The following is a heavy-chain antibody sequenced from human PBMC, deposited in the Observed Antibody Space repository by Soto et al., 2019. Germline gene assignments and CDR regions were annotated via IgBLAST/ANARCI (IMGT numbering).Heavy chain of an antibody. D-gene: IGHD6-13*01. Sequence: SETLSLTCSVSGYSIRSYYWSWIRQPPGKGLEWIGHIYYSGSTNYNSSLKSRVTISVDTSKNQFSLKLSSVTAADTAVYYCARRYSSAFDIWGQGTMVTVSS. J-gene: IGHJ3*02. CDR1: GYSIRSYY. CDR2: IYYSGST. CDR3: ARRYSSAFDI. V-gene: IGHV4-59*08.